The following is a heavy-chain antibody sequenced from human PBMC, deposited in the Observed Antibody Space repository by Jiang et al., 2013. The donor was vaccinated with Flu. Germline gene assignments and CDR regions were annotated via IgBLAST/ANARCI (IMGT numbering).Heavy chain of an antibody. V-gene: IGHV1-18*04. Sequence: SGAEVKKPGASVKVSCKASGYTFTSYGISWVRQAPGQGLEWMGWISAYNGNTNYAQKLQGRATMTTDTSTSTAYMELRSLRSDDTAVYYCARSDYYDSSGYYDYWDQGTLVTVSS. J-gene: IGHJ4*02. CDR1: GYTFTSYG. CDR2: ISAYNGNT. CDR3: ARSDYYDSSGYYDY. D-gene: IGHD3-22*01.